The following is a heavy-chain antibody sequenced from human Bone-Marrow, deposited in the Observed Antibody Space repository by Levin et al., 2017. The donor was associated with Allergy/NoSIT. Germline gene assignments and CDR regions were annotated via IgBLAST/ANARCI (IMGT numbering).Heavy chain of an antibody. Sequence: SETLSLTCTVSGDSFTDYYWTWIRQPPGKGLEWIGSIYYSGNTGYNPSLKSRVTISIDTSKKQFSLKLSSVSAADTAVYYCASEMGIMQGFFDLWGRGTLVTVSS. D-gene: IGHD7-27*01. CDR2: IYYSGNT. V-gene: IGHV4-59*01. J-gene: IGHJ2*01. CDR3: ASEMGIMQGFFDL. CDR1: GDSFTDYY.